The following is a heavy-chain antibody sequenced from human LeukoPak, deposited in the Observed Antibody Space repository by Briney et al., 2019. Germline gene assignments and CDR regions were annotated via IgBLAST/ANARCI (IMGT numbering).Heavy chain of an antibody. CDR2: IYYSGST. CDR3: ARALRRSYFDY. V-gene: IGHV4-59*01. CDR1: GASINNYY. Sequence: SETLSLTCTVSGASINNYYWSWIRQPPGKGLEYIGFIYYSGSTNYNPSLKGRVTISVDTSKNQFSLKLSSVTAADTAVYYCARALRRSYFDYWGQGTLVTVSS. J-gene: IGHJ4*02. D-gene: IGHD4-17*01.